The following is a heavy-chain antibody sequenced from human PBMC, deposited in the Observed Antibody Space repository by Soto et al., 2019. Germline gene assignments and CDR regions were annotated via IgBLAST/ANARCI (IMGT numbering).Heavy chain of an antibody. J-gene: IGHJ6*02. CDR1: GFTFSSYA. Sequence: EVQLLESGGGLVQPGGSLRLSCAASGFTFSSYAMSWVRQAPGKGLEWVSAISGSGGSTYYADSVKGRFTISRDNSKNTLYLQMNSLRAEDTAVYYCAKDGDQGDILTGYDYYYYGMDVWGQGTTVTVSS. V-gene: IGHV3-23*01. D-gene: IGHD3-9*01. CDR3: AKDGDQGDILTGYDYYYYGMDV. CDR2: ISGSGGST.